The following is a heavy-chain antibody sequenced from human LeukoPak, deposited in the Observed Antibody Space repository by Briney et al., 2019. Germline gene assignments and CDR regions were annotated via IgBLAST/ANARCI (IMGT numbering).Heavy chain of an antibody. Sequence: GGSLRLSCAASGFTFSSFVMSWVRQAPGKGLEWVSAVSGSGGSTYSADSVKGRFTISRDNSKNMVYLQTSSLRAEDTAVYYCARAGSWSSRPYFDYWGQGILVSVSS. J-gene: IGHJ4*02. V-gene: IGHV3-23*01. CDR2: VSGSGGST. CDR3: ARAGSWSSRPYFDY. D-gene: IGHD1-26*01. CDR1: GFTFSSFV.